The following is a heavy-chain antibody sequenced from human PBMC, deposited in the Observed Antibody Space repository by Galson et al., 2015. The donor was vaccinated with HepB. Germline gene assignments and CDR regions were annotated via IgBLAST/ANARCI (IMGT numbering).Heavy chain of an antibody. CDR1: GYTFTSYA. CDR2: INTNTGNP. V-gene: IGHV7-4-1*02. CDR3: ARDLPSSSWYDLSFYDY. D-gene: IGHD6-13*01. Sequence: SVKVSCKASGYTFTSYAMNWVRQAPGQGLEWMGWINTNTGNPTYAQGFTGRFVFSLDTSVSTAYLQISSLKAEDTAVYYCARDLPSSSWYDLSFYDYWGQGTLVTVSS. J-gene: IGHJ4*02.